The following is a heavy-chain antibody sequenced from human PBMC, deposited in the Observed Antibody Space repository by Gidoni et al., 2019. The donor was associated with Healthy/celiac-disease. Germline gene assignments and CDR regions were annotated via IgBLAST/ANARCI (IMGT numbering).Heavy chain of an antibody. V-gene: IGHV3-23*04. D-gene: IGHD4-17*01. CDR1: GFTFSSYT. CDR3: AKFHHGDYAHSVDY. CDR2: ISGSGGST. J-gene: IGHJ4*02. Sequence: EVQLVESGGGLVQPGGYLRHSCAASGFTFSSYTMSWVRQAPGKGLEWVSAISGSGGSTYYADSVKGRFTISRDNSKNTLYLQMNSLRAEDTAVYYCAKFHHGDYAHSVDYWGQGTLVTVSS.